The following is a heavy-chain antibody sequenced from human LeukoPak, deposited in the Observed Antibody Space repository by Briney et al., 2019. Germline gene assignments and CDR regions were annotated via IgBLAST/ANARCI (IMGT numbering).Heavy chain of an antibody. CDR2: ISGSGGST. J-gene: IGHJ6*03. V-gene: IGHV3-23*01. D-gene: IGHD2-2*02. CDR3: AREASVVPAAILDYMDV. CDR1: GFTFSSYA. Sequence: PGGSLRLSCAASGFTFSSYAMSWVRQAPGKGLEWVSAISGSGGSTYYADSVKGRFTISRDNSKNTLYLQMNSLRAEDTAVYYCAREASVVPAAILDYMDVWGKGTTVTVSS.